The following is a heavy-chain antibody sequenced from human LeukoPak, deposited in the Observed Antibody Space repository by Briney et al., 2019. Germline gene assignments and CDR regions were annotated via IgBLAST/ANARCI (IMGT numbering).Heavy chain of an antibody. V-gene: IGHV4-39*01. Sequence: KPSETLSLTCTVSGGSISSSSYYWGWIRQPPGKGLEWIGSIYYSGSTNYNPSLKSRVTISVDTSKNQFSLKLSSVTAADTAVYYCARHYYDSSGYYGWFDPWGQGTLVTVSS. CDR3: ARHYYDSSGYYGWFDP. D-gene: IGHD3-22*01. CDR1: GGSISSSSYY. J-gene: IGHJ5*02. CDR2: IYYSGST.